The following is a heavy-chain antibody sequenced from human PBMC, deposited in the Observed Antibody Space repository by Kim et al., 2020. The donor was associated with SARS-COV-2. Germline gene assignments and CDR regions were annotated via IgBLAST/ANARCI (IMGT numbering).Heavy chain of an antibody. CDR3: ARVLGYCSGGSCYWDWFDP. Sequence: ASVKVSCKASGYTFTGYYMHWVRQAPGQGLEWMGWINPNSGGTNYAQKFQGRVTMTRDTSISTAYMELSRLRSDDTAVYYCARVLGYCSGGSCYWDWFDPWGQGTLVTVSS. CDR1: GYTFTGYY. D-gene: IGHD2-15*01. V-gene: IGHV1-2*02. CDR2: INPNSGGT. J-gene: IGHJ5*02.